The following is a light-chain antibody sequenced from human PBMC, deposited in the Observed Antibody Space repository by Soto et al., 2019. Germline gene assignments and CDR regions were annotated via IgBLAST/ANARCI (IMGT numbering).Light chain of an antibody. V-gene: IGLV8-61*01. Sequence: QAVVTQEPSFSVSPGGTVTLTCALNSGSVSASSYPSWCQQTPGQAPRTLIYNTNTRSSGVPDRFSGSILGNKAALTITGVQADDESDYYCVLFMGSGISVFGTGTKLTVL. CDR1: SGSVSASSY. CDR2: NTN. J-gene: IGLJ1*01. CDR3: VLFMGSGISV.